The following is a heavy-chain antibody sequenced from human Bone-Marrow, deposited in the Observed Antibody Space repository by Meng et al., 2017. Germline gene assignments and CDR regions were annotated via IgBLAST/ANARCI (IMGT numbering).Heavy chain of an antibody. CDR1: GFTFSSYE. V-gene: IGHV3-48*03. D-gene: IGHD6-13*01. CDR2: ISSSGSTI. CDR3: ARGGIAAADNWFDP. J-gene: IGHJ5*02. Sequence: GESLKISCAASGFTFSSYEMNWVRQAPGKGLEWVSYISSSGSTIYYADSVKGRFTISRDNAKNSLYLQMNSLRAEDTAVYYCARGGIAAADNWFDPWGQGTLVTVSS.